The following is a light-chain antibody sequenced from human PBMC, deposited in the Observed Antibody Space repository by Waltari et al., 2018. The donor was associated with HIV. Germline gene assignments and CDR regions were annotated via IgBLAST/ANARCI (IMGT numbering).Light chain of an antibody. V-gene: IGKV3-20*01. Sequence: EIVLTQSPGTLSLSPGERVTLSCRPSQSISSNYLAWHQQKPGQAPRLLIFGASTRATGVPDRFSGSGSVTDFTLTISGLEPEDFAVYYCQQYGHSPPYTFGQGTKLEIK. CDR3: QQYGHSPPYT. J-gene: IGKJ2*01. CDR2: GAS. CDR1: QSISSNY.